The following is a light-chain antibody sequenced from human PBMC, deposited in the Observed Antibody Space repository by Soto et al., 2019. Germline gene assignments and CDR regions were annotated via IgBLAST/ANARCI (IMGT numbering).Light chain of an antibody. CDR2: EVN. J-gene: IGLJ2*01. CDR1: SSDVGAYKY. CDR3: CSYAGSYTFDVV. V-gene: IGLV2-11*01. Sequence: LTQPRSVSGSPGQSVTISCTGTSSDVGAYKYVSWYQQHPGKAPKLMIYEVNKRPSGVPDRFSGSKSGNTASLTISGLQAEDEADYYCCSYAGSYTFDVVFGGGTKLTVL.